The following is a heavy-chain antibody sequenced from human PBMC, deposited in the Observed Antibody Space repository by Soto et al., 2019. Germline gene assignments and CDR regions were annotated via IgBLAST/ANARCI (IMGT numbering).Heavy chain of an antibody. D-gene: IGHD3-10*01. Sequence: GGSLRLSCAASGFTFSSDWMHWVRQAPGKGLVWVSRINSDGSSTSYADSVKGRFTISRDNAKNTLYLQMNSLRAEDTAVYYCARDLLLWFGEPSDAFEIWGQGTMVTVSS. J-gene: IGHJ3*02. CDR3: ARDLLLWFGEPSDAFEI. CDR2: INSDGSST. CDR1: GFTFSSDW. V-gene: IGHV3-74*01.